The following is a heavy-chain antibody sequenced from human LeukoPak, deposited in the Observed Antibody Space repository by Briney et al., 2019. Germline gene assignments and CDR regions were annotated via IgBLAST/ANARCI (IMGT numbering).Heavy chain of an antibody. CDR2: INGSGGST. J-gene: IGHJ4*02. CDR1: GFPLRNYA. D-gene: IGHD3-3*01. Sequence: PGGSLRLSCAASGFPLRNYAMSWVRQAPGWGLEWVSDINGSGGSTYYADSVKGRFTISRDNSKNTLYLQMNSLRAEDTAVYYCAKSLLRPGYWGQGTLVTVSS. V-gene: IGHV3-23*01. CDR3: AKSLLRPGY.